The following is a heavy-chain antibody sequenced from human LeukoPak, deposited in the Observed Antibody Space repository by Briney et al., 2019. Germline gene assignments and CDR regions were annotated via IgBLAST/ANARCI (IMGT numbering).Heavy chain of an antibody. Sequence: ASVKVSCKASGYTFTSYGISWVRQAPGQELEWMGWISAYNGNTNYPQKLQGRVTMTTETSTSTAYMELRSLRSDDTAVYYCARLGYCSGGSCAYYYYGMDVWGQGTTATVSS. CDR1: GYTFTSYG. V-gene: IGHV1-18*01. CDR2: ISAYNGNT. D-gene: IGHD2-15*01. J-gene: IGHJ6*02. CDR3: ARLGYCSGGSCAYYYYGMDV.